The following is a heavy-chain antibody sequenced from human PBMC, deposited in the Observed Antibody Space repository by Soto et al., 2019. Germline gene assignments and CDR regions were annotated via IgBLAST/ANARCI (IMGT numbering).Heavy chain of an antibody. CDR2: IYPCDSDT. J-gene: IGHJ3*02. CDR3: ARGTTVLALDI. V-gene: IGHV5-51*01. CDR1: GYSFTIYC. Sequence: GESLKISCNGSGYSFTIYCIGSVRQMPGKGLEWMGIIYPCDSDTRYSPSFQGQVTISADKSISTAYLQWSSLKASDTAMYYCARGTTVLALDIWGQGTRVTVSS. D-gene: IGHD4-17*01.